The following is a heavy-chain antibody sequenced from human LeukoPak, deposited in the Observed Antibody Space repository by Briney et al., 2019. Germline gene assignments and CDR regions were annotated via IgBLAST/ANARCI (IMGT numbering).Heavy chain of an antibody. V-gene: IGHV3-7*01. D-gene: IGHD1-14*01. J-gene: IGHJ4*02. CDR2: INQGGSDK. CDR3: TRDRSRAEDD. Sequence: GGPLRLSCAACGFTFCGHRMRWVRQAPGKGLEWVANINQGGSDKYYVDSVKGRFTISRDNANNLLYLQMNSLRGGDTAVYYCTRDRSRAEDDWGQGTLVTVSS. CDR1: GFTFCGHR.